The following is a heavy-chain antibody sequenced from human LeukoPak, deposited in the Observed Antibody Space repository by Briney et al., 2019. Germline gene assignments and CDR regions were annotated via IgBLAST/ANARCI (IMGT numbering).Heavy chain of an antibody. CDR2: IYYSGST. CDR1: SGSISNGDYY. D-gene: IGHD4-17*01. V-gene: IGHV4-30-4*02. CDR3: AREDGDYGKFHYGMDV. Sequence: SETLSLTCTVSSGSISNGDYYWSWIRQPPGKGLEWIGYIYYSGSTYYNPSLKSRVTISLDTSKNQFSLKLNSVTAADMAVYYCAREDGDYGKFHYGMDVWGQGTTVTVSS. J-gene: IGHJ6*02.